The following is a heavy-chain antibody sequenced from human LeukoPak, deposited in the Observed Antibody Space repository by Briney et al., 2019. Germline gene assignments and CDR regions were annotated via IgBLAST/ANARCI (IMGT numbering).Heavy chain of an antibody. CDR2: ISAYNGNT. J-gene: IGHJ4*02. Sequence: APVKVSCKASGYTFTSYGISWVRQARGQGLEWMGWISAYNGNTNYAQKLQGRVTMTTDTSTSTAYMELRSPQFDDTAVYYCARVPRSSSWYFMSSPPDVLFDYWGQGTLVTVSS. CDR3: ARVPRSSSWYFMSSPPDVLFDY. CDR1: GYTFTSYG. V-gene: IGHV1-18*01. D-gene: IGHD6-13*01.